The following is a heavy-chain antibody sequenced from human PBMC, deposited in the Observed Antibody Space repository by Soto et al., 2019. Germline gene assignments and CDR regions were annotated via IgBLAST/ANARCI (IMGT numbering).Heavy chain of an antibody. CDR1: GGSISSGGYY. D-gene: IGHD3-22*01. CDR3: ARADFRYYDSSGSSEFGL. Sequence: SETLSLTCTVSGGSISSGGYYWSWIRQHPGKGLEWIGYIYYSGSTYYNLSLKSRVTISVDTSKNQFSLKLSSVTAADTAVYYCARADFRYYDSSGSSEFGLWGQGSLVTGSS. CDR2: IYYSGST. V-gene: IGHV4-31*03. J-gene: IGHJ4*02.